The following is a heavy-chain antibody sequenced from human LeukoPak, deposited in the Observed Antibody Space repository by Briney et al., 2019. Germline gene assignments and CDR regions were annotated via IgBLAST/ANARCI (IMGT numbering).Heavy chain of an antibody. J-gene: IGHJ4*02. Sequence: ASVKVSCKASGYTFTSYYMHWVRQAPGQGLEWMGIINPSGGSTSYAQKFQGRVTMTRDTSTSTVYTELSSLRSEDTAVYYCARGTVEQDYGDYEEGYYFDYWGQGTLVTVSS. CDR1: GYTFTSYY. D-gene: IGHD4-17*01. CDR3: ARGTVEQDYGDYEEGYYFDY. CDR2: INPSGGST. V-gene: IGHV1-46*01.